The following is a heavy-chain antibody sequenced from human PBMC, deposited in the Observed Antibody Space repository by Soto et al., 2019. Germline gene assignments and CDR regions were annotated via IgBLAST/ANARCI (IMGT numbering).Heavy chain of an antibody. CDR1: GGTFSSYT. V-gene: IGHV1-69*02. CDR3: ARSTTVVNSFDY. Sequence: QVQLVQSGAEVKKPGSSVKVSCKASGGTFSSYTISWVRQAPGQGLEWMGRIIPILGIANYAQKFQGRVTITAEKSTSTAYMELSSLRSEDTAVYYCARSTTVVNSFDYWGQGTLVTVSS. CDR2: IIPILGIA. J-gene: IGHJ4*02. D-gene: IGHD2-15*01.